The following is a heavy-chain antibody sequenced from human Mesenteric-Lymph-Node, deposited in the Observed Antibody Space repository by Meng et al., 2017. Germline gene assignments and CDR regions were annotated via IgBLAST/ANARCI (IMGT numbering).Heavy chain of an antibody. CDR3: AKALGWGSSPDY. D-gene: IGHD2-21*01. Sequence: QVQLVQSGAEVKKPGASVTVSCKASGYTFTGYYMHWVRQAPGQGLEWMGRINPNSGGTNYAQKFQGRVIMTRDTSISTAYMELSSLGFDDTAVYYCAKALGWGSSPDYWGQGILVTVSS. CDR2: INPNSGGT. CDR1: GYTFTGYY. J-gene: IGHJ4*02. V-gene: IGHV1-2*06.